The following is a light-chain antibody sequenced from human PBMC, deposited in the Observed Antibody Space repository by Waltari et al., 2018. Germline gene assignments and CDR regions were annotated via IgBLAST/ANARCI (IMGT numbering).Light chain of an antibody. J-gene: IGLJ2*01. Sequence: SVVTQPPSASAAPGQRVPISCSGSRPNVVRNPIKWYQQLPGTAPKVVMYDIDRRPSGVPDRFSGSRSGTTASLTISGLQSEDEADYYCSVWDDSLSGPVFGGGTKLTVL. CDR3: SVWDDSLSGPV. CDR2: DID. V-gene: IGLV1-44*01. CDR1: RPNVVRNP.